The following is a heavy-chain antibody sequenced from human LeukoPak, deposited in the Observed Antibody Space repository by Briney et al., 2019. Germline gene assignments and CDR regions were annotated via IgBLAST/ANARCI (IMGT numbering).Heavy chain of an antibody. CDR1: GGSFSGYY. D-gene: IGHD3-22*01. V-gene: IGHV4-34*01. Sequence: PSETLSLTCAVYGGSFSGYYWGWIRQPPGKGLEWIGEINHSGSTNYNPSLKSRVTISVDTSKNQFSLKLSSVTAADTAVYYCATISDDSSGYYYGKYAFDIWGQGTMVTVSS. J-gene: IGHJ3*02. CDR2: INHSGST. CDR3: ATISDDSSGYYYGKYAFDI.